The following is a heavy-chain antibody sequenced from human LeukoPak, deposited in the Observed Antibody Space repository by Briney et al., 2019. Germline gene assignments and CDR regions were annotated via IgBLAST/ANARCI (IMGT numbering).Heavy chain of an antibody. CDR3: ARRGGNGYYYGSGSYCFDY. J-gene: IGHJ4*02. CDR2: IYYSGST. Sequence: PSETLSLTCTVSGGSISSSSYYRGWIRQPPGKGLEWIGSIYYSGSTYYNPSLKSRVTISVDTSKNQFSLKLSSVTAADTAVYYCARRGGNGYYYGSGSYCFDYWGQGTLVTVSS. D-gene: IGHD3-10*01. V-gene: IGHV4-39*01. CDR1: GGSISSSSYY.